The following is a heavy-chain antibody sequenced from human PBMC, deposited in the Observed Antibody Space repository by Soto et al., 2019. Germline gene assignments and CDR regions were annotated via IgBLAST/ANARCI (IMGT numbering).Heavy chain of an antibody. CDR1: GGSISSGDYY. CDR3: AREGLDGDYMYYFDY. V-gene: IGHV4-30-4*01. Sequence: PSETLSLTCTVSGGSISSGDYYWSWIRQPPGKGLEWIGYIYYSGSTYYNPSLKSRVTISVDTSKNQFSLKLSSVTAADTAVYYCAREGLDGDYMYYFDYWGQGTLVTVSS. D-gene: IGHD4-17*01. J-gene: IGHJ4*02. CDR2: IYYSGST.